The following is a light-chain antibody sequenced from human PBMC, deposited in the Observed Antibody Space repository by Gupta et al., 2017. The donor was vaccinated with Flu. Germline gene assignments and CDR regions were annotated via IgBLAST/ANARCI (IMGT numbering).Light chain of an antibody. J-gene: IGKJ2*01. CDR2: DAS. V-gene: IGKV1-33*01. Sequence: DIQMTQSPSSLSASVGDRVTITCQASQDISNYLNWYQQKPGKAPKLLIYDASNLETGVPSRFSASGSGTDFTFTISSLHPEDIATYYCQQYDNLRYTFGQGTKLEIK. CDR3: QQYDNLRYT. CDR1: QDISNY.